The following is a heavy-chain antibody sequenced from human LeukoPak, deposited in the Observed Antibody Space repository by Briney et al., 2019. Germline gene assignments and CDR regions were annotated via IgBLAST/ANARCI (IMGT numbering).Heavy chain of an antibody. J-gene: IGHJ6*02. CDR2: ISHNGNVN. CDR1: AFIFSGHW. D-gene: IGHD3-16*01. V-gene: IGHV3-7*03. Sequence: GGSLRLSCEASAFIFSGHWLNWVRQTPGKGLEWVASISHNGNVNYYVDSVKGRFTISRDNAKNSLYLQMSNLRAEDTAVYFCARGGGLDVWGQGATVTVSS. CDR3: ARGGGLDV.